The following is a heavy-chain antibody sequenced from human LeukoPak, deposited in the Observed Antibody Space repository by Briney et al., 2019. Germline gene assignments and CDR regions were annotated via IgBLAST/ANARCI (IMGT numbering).Heavy chain of an antibody. V-gene: IGHV4-39*01. Sequence: PSETLSLTCTVSGGSISSSSYYWGWIRQPPGKGLEWIGSIYYSGSTYYNPSLKSRVTISVDTSKNQFSLKLSSVTAADTAVCYCARYSSSWYSNYWGQGTLVTVSS. J-gene: IGHJ4*02. CDR3: ARYSSSWYSNY. CDR1: GGSISSSSYY. CDR2: IYYSGST. D-gene: IGHD6-13*01.